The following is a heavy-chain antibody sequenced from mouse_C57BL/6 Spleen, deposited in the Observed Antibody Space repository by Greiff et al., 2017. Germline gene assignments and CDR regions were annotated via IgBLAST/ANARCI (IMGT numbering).Heavy chain of an antibody. CDR1: GFSFNTYA. D-gene: IGHD1-1*02. Sequence: EVQLVESGGGLVQPKGSLKLSCAASGFSFNTYAMNWVRQAPGKGLEWVARIRSKSNNYATYYADSVKDRFTISRDDSESMLYLKMNNLKTEDTAMYYCVSDYGGFAYWGQGTLVTVSA. CDR2: IRSKSNNYAT. V-gene: IGHV10-1*01. CDR3: VSDYGGFAY. J-gene: IGHJ3*01.